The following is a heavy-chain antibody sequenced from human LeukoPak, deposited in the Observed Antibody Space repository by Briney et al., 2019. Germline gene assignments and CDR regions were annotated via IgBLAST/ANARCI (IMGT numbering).Heavy chain of an antibody. J-gene: IGHJ4*01. CDR1: GGSFSGYY. CDR3: ASGYTSTWYLVLAY. CDR2: IYYSGIT. D-gene: IGHD6-13*01. Sequence: SETLSLTCAVYGGSFSGYYWAWIRQPPGKGLEWIGSIYYSGITYYNASLKSRVTTSLDTSKNQLSLKVNSVTAADTAVYYCASGYTSTWYLVLAYWGQGTLVTVSS. V-gene: IGHV4-34*01.